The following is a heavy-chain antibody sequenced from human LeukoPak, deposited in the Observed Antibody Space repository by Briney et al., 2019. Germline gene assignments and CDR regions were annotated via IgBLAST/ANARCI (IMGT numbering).Heavy chain of an antibody. CDR1: GFTFSSYA. J-gene: IGHJ6*04. Sequence: GGSLRLSCAASGFTFSSYAMSWVRQAPGKGLEWVSYISSSGSTIYYADSVKGRFTISRDNAKSSLYLQMNSLRAEDTAVYYCAELGITMIGGVWGKGTTVTISS. V-gene: IGHV3-48*03. CDR2: ISSSGSTI. D-gene: IGHD3-10*02. CDR3: AELGITMIGGV.